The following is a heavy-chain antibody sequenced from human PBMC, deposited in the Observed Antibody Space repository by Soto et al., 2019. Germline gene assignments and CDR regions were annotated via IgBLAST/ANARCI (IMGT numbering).Heavy chain of an antibody. CDR2: IVIGSGST. CDR3: AGVTTLLDAFDI. Sequence: SVKVSCKASGFTFSTSAVQWVRQARGQRLEWIGWIVIGSGSTSYAQKFQGRVTMTRDTSTSTVYMELSSLRSEDTAVYYCAGVTTLLDAFDIWGQGTMVTVSS. J-gene: IGHJ3*02. V-gene: IGHV1-58*01. D-gene: IGHD4-17*01. CDR1: GFTFSTSA.